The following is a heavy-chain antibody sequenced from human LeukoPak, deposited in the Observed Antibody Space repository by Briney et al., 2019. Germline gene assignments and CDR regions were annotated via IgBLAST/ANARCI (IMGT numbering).Heavy chain of an antibody. CDR3: ARDAYCGGDCYSDPYWYFDL. Sequence: SETLSLTCSVSGASITSYYWSWIRQPPGKGLEWIGYIYYNGNTYYNPSLKSRVTISVDTSKNQFSLKLSSVTAADTAVYYCARDAYCGGDCYSDPYWYFDLWGRGTLVTVSS. CDR1: GASITSYY. V-gene: IGHV4-59*12. D-gene: IGHD2-21*02. CDR2: IYYNGNT. J-gene: IGHJ2*01.